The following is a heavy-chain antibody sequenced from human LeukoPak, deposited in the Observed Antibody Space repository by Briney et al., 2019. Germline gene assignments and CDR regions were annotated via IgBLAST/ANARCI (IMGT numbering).Heavy chain of an antibody. D-gene: IGHD1-26*01. CDR2: ISASGGST. CDR1: GFTFNSNG. J-gene: IGHJ4*02. Sequence: GSLRLSCAASGFTFNSNGMSWVRQAPGKGLEWVSVISASGGSTYYADSVKGRFTISRDNSKNTLYLQINSLRVEDTAVYYCTKFSLRGTYSFDHWGQGTLVTVSS. V-gene: IGHV3-23*01. CDR3: TKFSLRGTYSFDH.